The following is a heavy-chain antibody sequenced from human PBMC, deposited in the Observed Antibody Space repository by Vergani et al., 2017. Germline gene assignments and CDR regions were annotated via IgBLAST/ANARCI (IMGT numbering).Heavy chain of an antibody. D-gene: IGHD1-26*01. CDR2: ISWNSGSI. V-gene: IGHV3-9*01. Sequence: EVQLVESGGGLVQPGRSLRLSCAASGFTFDDYAMHWVRQAPGKGLEWVSGISWNSGSIGYADSVKGRFTISRDNAKNSLYLQMNSLRAEDTAVYYCAKDYPTSGSYSNRFNWFDPWGQGTLVTVSS. J-gene: IGHJ5*02. CDR1: GFTFDDYA. CDR3: AKDYPTSGSYSNRFNWFDP.